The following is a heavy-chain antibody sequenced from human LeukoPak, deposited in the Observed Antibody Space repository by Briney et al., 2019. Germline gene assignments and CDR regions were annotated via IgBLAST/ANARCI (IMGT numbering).Heavy chain of an antibody. CDR2: ISTNKGNT. V-gene: IGHV1-18*01. CDR1: GYIFTSYG. CDR3: VRDIQWRFDP. J-gene: IGHJ5*02. D-gene: IGHD2-8*01. Sequence: ASVKVSCKPSGYIFTSYGISWVRQAPGQGLEWMGWISTNKGNTNYAQRLQGRVTMTTDTSTSTAYMELRSLRSDDTAIYYCVRDIQWRFDPWGQGTLVTVSS.